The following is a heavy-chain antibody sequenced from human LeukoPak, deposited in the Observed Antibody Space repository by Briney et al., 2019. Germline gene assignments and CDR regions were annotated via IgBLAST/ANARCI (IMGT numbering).Heavy chain of an antibody. J-gene: IGHJ5*02. Sequence: GESLKISCKGSGYSFTSYGISWVRQMPGKGLEWIGRIDPSDSYTNYSPSFQGHVTISADKSISTAYLQWSSLKASDTAMYYCARRMGYCSGGSCLNWFDPWGQGTLVTVSS. D-gene: IGHD2-15*01. CDR2: IDPSDSYT. V-gene: IGHV5-10-1*01. CDR3: ARRMGYCSGGSCLNWFDP. CDR1: GYSFTSYG.